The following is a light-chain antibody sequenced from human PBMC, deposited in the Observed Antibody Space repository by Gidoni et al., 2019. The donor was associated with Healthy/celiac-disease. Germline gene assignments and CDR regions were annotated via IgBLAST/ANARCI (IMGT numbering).Light chain of an antibody. CDR2: EVS. CDR3: SSYTSSSNVV. V-gene: IGLV2-18*02. Sequence: QSALTQPPSVSRSPGQSFTISCTGTSSDVGSYNRVSWYQQPPGTAPKLMIYEVSNRPSGVPDRFSGSKSGNTAYLTISGLKAEDEADYYCSSYTSSSNVVFGGGTKLTVL. J-gene: IGLJ2*01. CDR1: SSDVGSYNR.